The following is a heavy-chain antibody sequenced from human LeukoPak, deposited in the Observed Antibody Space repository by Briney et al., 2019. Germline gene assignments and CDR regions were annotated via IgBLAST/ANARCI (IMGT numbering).Heavy chain of an antibody. CDR1: GFTFSSYG. J-gene: IGHJ4*02. Sequence: GRSLRLSCAASGFTFSSYGMHWVRQAPGKGLEWVAVISYDGSNKYHADSVKGRFTISRDNSKNTLYLQMNSLRAEDTAVYYCAKDVGKRYSSGWYYFDYWGQGTLVTVSS. CDR3: AKDVGKRYSSGWYYFDY. CDR2: ISYDGSNK. V-gene: IGHV3-30*18. D-gene: IGHD6-19*01.